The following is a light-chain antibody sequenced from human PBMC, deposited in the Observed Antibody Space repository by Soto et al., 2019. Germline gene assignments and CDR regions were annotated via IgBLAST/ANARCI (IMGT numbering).Light chain of an antibody. CDR1: QSVFYSSNNKNY. Sequence: DIVMTQSPDSLAVSLGERATINCKSSQSVFYSSNNKNYLSWFQHKPGQPPKLLIYWASTRESGVPDRFSGSGSGTDFTLSISRLEPEDFAVYYCQQYASSPLLTFGGGTKVDIK. CDR3: QQYASSPLLT. V-gene: IGKV4-1*01. J-gene: IGKJ4*01. CDR2: WAS.